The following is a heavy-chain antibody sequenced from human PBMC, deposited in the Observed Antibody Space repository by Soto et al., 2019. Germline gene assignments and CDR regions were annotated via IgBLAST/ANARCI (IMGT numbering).Heavy chain of an antibody. V-gene: IGHV3-73*01. CDR3: TKQTGYCSGGSCYTNWFDP. CDR2: IRSKANSYAT. D-gene: IGHD2-15*01. J-gene: IGHJ5*02. CDR1: GFTFSGSA. Sequence: PGGSLRLSCAASGFTFSGSAIHWVRQASGKGLEWVGRIRSKANSYATAYAASVKGRFTISRDDSKNTAYLQMNSLKTEDTAVYYCTKQTGYCSGGSCYTNWFDPWGQGTLVTVSS.